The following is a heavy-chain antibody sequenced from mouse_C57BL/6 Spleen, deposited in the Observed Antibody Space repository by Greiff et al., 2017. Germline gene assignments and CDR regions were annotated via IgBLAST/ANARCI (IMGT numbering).Heavy chain of an antibody. V-gene: IGHV1-15*01. D-gene: IGHD4-1*01. CDR2: IDPETGGT. CDR3: TRIGANWDYFDY. Sequence: VQLQQSGAELVRPGASVTLSCKASGYTFTDYEMHWVKQTPVHGLEWIGAIDPETGGTAYNQKFKGKAILTADKSSSTAYMELRSLTSEDSAVYYCTRIGANWDYFDYWGQGTTLTVSS. J-gene: IGHJ2*01. CDR1: GYTFTDYE.